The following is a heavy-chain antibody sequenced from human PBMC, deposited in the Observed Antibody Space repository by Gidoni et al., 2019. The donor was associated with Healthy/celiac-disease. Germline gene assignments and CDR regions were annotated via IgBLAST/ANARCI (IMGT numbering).Heavy chain of an antibody. D-gene: IGHD3-16*01. J-gene: IGHJ4*02. V-gene: IGHV3-23*01. CDR2: ISGSGGST. CDR1: GFTFSRYA. CDR3: AKDLGRRIPELWDY. Sequence: EVQLLESGGGLVQPGGSLRLSCAASGFTFSRYAMSWVRQAPGKGLEWVSAISGSGGSTSYADSVKGRFTISRDNSKNTLYLQMNSLRAEDTAVYYCAKDLGRRIPELWDYWGQGTLVTVSS.